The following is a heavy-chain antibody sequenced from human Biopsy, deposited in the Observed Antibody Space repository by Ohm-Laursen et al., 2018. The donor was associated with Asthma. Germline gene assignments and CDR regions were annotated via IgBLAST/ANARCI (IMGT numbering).Heavy chain of an antibody. J-gene: IGHJ4*01. CDR3: ARDGPELPTELDF. CDR1: GFTFSHYN. D-gene: IGHD1-14*01. V-gene: IGHV3-21*01. CDR2: ITDTSRYI. Sequence: SLRLSCAATGFTFSHYNMNWVRQAPGKGLEWVSSITDTSRYIKYAGSVKGRFTISRDNAKNSLYLQMNSLRAEDTAVYYCARDGPELPTELDFWGRGTLVTVSS.